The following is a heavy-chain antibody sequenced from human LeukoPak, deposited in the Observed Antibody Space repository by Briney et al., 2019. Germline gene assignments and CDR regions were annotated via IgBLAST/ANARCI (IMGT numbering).Heavy chain of an antibody. CDR3: ARGPPYGSGSDYLDY. D-gene: IGHD3-10*01. Sequence: GGSLRLSCAASGFTFSSYNMNWVRQAPGKGLEWISFISSGGIVMHYADSVKGRFTVSGDNAKSSLYLQMNSLRAEDTAVYYCARGPPYGSGSDYLDYWGQGTLVTVSS. CDR1: GFTFSSYN. J-gene: IGHJ4*02. V-gene: IGHV3-48*03. CDR2: ISSGGIVM.